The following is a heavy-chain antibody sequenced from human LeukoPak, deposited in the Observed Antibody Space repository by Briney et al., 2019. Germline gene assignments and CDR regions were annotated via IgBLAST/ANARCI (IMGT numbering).Heavy chain of an antibody. CDR1: GFTVSTTY. V-gene: IGHV3-7*05. CDR2: IKQDGSEK. Sequence: GGSLRLSCAASGFTVSTTYMSWVRQAPGKGLEWVANIKQDGSEKHYVDSVKGRFTISRDNAKNSLYLQMNSLRAEDTAVYYCAGGGGILDYWGQGTLVTVSS. J-gene: IGHJ4*02. CDR3: AGGGGILDY.